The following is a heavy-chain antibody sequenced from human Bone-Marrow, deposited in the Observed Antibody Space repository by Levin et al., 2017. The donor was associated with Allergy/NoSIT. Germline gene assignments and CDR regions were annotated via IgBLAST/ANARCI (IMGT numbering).Heavy chain of an antibody. CDR1: GFTFSDYY. CDR3: ARGLAWGTSCYEY. Sequence: LSLTCAASGFTFSDYYMSWIRPAPGKGLEWVSYISSSSSYTNYADSVKGRFTISRDNAKNSLYLQMNSLRAEDTAVYYCARGLAWGTSCYEYWGQGTLVTVSS. V-gene: IGHV3-11*05. CDR2: ISSSSSYT. J-gene: IGHJ4*02. D-gene: IGHD2-2*01.